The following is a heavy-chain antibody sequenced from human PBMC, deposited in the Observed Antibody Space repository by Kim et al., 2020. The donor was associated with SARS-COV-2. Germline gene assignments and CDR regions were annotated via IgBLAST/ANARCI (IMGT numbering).Heavy chain of an antibody. V-gene: IGHV4-28*01. CDR2: IYSSGIT. D-gene: IGHD6-13*01. Sequence: SETLSLTCVVSDYSISSNNCWGWVRQPPGKGLEWIGYIYSSGITYYSPCLKSRVTMSIDMSKNQVSLRLSSVTAVDTAVYYCASFPGVAAAGHDYWGQGTLVTVSS. CDR3: ASFPGVAAAGHDY. CDR1: DYSISSNNC. J-gene: IGHJ4*02.